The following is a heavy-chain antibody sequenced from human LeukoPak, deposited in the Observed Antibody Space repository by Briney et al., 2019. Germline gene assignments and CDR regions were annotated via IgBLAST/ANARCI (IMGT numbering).Heavy chain of an antibody. V-gene: IGHV1-2*02. CDR3: ARAGLSWQQLVLPDY. CDR1: GYAFTGYY. CDR2: INPNSAGT. J-gene: IGHJ4*02. D-gene: IGHD6-13*01. Sequence: ASVKVSCKASGYAFTGYYVHWVRQAPGQGLEWMGWINPNSAGTNYAQKFQGRVTMTRDTSISTAYMELSRLRSDDTAVYYCARAGLSWQQLVLPDYWGQGTLVTVSS.